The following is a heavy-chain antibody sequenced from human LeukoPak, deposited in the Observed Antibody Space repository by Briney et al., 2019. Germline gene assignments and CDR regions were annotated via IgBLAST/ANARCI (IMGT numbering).Heavy chain of an antibody. D-gene: IGHD3-16*01. CDR3: ARAGELRYMDV. CDR2: ISSTSTYI. J-gene: IGHJ6*03. CDR1: GFTFRTYS. V-gene: IGHV3-21*01. Sequence: GGSLRLSCAASGFTFRTYSMNWVRQAPGKGLEWVSSISSTSTYIYYADSMKGRFTISRDNAKNSLFLQMSSLRADDTAIYYCARAGELRYMDVWGKGTAVTVSS.